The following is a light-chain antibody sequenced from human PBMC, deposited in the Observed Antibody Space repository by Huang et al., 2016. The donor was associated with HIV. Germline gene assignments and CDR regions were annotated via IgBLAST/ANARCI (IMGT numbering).Light chain of an antibody. V-gene: IGKV3-20*01. CDR2: GAS. CDR1: QSLSSSY. J-gene: IGKJ2*01. CDR3: KQYGTSPYT. Sequence: EVVLTQTPDTLSSSPGERVTVSCRASQSLSSSYIAWYQQRPGQAPRLLIYGASTRATDIPDRVSGSGSVTDFTLPINGLEPADFAMYYCKQYGTSPYTFGQGPNLEI.